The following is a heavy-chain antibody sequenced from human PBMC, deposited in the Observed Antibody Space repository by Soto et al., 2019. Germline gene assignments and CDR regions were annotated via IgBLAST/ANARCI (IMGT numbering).Heavy chain of an antibody. J-gene: IGHJ5*02. CDR2: INPNSGGT. D-gene: IGHD3-22*01. Sequence: ASVKVCCKASRYTFTGYYLHWVRQAPGQGHEWMGWINPNSGGTNYAQKFQGWVTMTRDTSISTAYMELSRLRSEDTAVYYCARQASGYYYGWFDPWGQGTLVTVSS. CDR1: RYTFTGYY. CDR3: ARQASGYYYGWFDP. V-gene: IGHV1-2*04.